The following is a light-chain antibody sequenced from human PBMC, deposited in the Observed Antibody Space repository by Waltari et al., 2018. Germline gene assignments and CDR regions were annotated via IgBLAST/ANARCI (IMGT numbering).Light chain of an antibody. J-gene: IGLJ3*02. CDR2: VNSDGSH. Sequence: QLVLTQSPSASASLRASVKLTFTLSSGHSSNVIAWLHQQPEKGPRYLMKVNSDGSHSKGDEIPDRFSGSSSGAERYLTISSLQSEDEADYYCQTGGHGTWVFGGGTKLTVL. CDR3: QTGGHGTWV. V-gene: IGLV4-69*01. CDR1: SGHSSNV.